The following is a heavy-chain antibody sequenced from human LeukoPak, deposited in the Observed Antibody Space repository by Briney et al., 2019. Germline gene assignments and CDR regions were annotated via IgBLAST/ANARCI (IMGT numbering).Heavy chain of an antibody. CDR2: INHSGST. J-gene: IGHJ5*02. D-gene: IGHD5-12*01. V-gene: IGHV4-34*01. CDR3: ARVQWLTFDP. Sequence: SETLSLTCAVSTDSFSSHYWSWIRQPPGKGLEWIGEINHSGSTNYNPSLKSRVTISVDTSKNQFSLKLSSVTAADTAVYYCARVQWLTFDPWGQGTLVTVSS. CDR1: TDSFSSHY.